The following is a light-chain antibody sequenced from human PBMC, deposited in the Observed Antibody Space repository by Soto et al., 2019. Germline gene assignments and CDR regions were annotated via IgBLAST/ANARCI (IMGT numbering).Light chain of an antibody. V-gene: IGKV4-1*01. CDR3: QQYFATPLT. Sequence: DIVMTQSPDSLAVSPGERATFNCKSSQSLLFSTNNKNYLAWYQQKFGQPPKLLIYWASARDSGVPDRFSASGSETKFTLTISSLQAEDVAVYYCQQYFATPLTFGGGTRVEI. CDR1: QSLLFSTNNKNY. J-gene: IGKJ4*01. CDR2: WAS.